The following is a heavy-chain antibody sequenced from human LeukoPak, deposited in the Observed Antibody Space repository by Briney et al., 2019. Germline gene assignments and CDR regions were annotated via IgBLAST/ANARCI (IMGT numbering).Heavy chain of an antibody. CDR3: ARARKVLRYFDWLGVHDAFDI. CDR2: IYTSGST. J-gene: IGHJ3*02. V-gene: IGHV4-61*02. CDR1: GGSISSGSYY. D-gene: IGHD3-9*01. Sequence: PSETLSLTCTVSGGSISSGSYYWRWIRQPAGKGLEWIGRIYTSGSTYYNPSLKSRVTISVDTSKNQFSLKLSSVTAADTAVYYCARARKVLRYFDWLGVHDAFDIWGQGTMVTVSS.